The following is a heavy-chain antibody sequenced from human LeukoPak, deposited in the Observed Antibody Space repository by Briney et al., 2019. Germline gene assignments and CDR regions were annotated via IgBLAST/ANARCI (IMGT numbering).Heavy chain of an antibody. CDR3: ARSPVWFGSWYFDL. D-gene: IGHD3-10*01. Sequence: GGSLRLSCAASGFTFSSYAMHWVRQAPGKGLEWVAVMSYDGSNKYYADSVKGRFTISRDNSKNTLYLQMNSLRAEDTAVYYCARSPVWFGSWYFDLWGRGTLVTASS. CDR1: GFTFSSYA. J-gene: IGHJ2*01. CDR2: MSYDGSNK. V-gene: IGHV3-30-3*01.